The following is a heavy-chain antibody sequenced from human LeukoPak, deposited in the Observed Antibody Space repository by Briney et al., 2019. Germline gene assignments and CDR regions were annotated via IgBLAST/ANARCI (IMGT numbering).Heavy chain of an antibody. Sequence: GGSLRLSCAASGFTFHNYALTWVRQPPGKGLEWVSTIIGSATSRFYAASVEGRFTISRGNSNNTLYLHLSGLRVEDTAVYYCAKHPGPYGANPFNSWGLGVLVTVSS. D-gene: IGHD4-23*01. CDR1: GFTFHNYA. CDR2: IIGSATSR. J-gene: IGHJ4*02. CDR3: AKHPGPYGANPFNS. V-gene: IGHV3-23*01.